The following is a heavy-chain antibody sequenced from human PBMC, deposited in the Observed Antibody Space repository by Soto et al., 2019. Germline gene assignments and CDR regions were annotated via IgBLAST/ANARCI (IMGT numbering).Heavy chain of an antibody. J-gene: IGHJ4*02. Sequence: ESGGGVVQPGRSLRLSCAASGFTFSSYAMHWVRQAPGKGLEWVAVISYDGSNKYYADSAKGRFTISRDNSKNTLYLQMNSLRAEDTAVYYCARGGSSSWYPYWGQGTLVTVSS. CDR2: ISYDGSNK. CDR1: GFTFSSYA. CDR3: ARGGSSSWYPY. D-gene: IGHD6-13*01. V-gene: IGHV3-30-3*01.